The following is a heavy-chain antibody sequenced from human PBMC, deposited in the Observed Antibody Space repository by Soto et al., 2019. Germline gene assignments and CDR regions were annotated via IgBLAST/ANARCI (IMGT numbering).Heavy chain of an antibody. CDR3: ARDPTVAVVIGSPDY. V-gene: IGHV3-21*01. CDR1: GFTLSRNT. J-gene: IGHJ4*02. Sequence: EVQLVESGGGLVKPGGSLRLSCAASGFTLSRNTMNWVRQAPGKGLEWVSSISSSSTYVYYADSVKGRFTISRDNAKNSLYLQMDSLRAEDTAVYYCARDPTVAVVIGSPDYWGQGTLVTVSS. D-gene: IGHD3-22*01. CDR2: ISSSSTYV.